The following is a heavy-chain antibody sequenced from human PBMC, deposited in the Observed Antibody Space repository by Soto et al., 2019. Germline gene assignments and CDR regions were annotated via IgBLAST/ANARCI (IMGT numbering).Heavy chain of an antibody. J-gene: IGHJ5*02. V-gene: IGHV4-39*01. CDR1: GGSISSSSYF. D-gene: IGHD2-21*02. CDR2: IYYSGNT. CDR3: ARHPSDFWFDP. Sequence: SETLSLTCSVSGGSISSSSYFWGWIRQPPGKGLEWIGSIYYSGNTYYNPSLKSRVTVSVDTSKNQFSLKLSSVTAADTAVYYCARHPSDFWFDPWGQGTLVTGSS.